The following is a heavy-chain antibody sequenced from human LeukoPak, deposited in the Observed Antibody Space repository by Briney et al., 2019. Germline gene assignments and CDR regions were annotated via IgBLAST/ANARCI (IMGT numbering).Heavy chain of an antibody. Sequence: SETLSLTCAVYGGSFSGYYWNWIRQPPGKGLEWIGEINQSGSTNYNPSLKSRVTISFDTSKNQFSLKLSSVTAADTAVYYCASLDSGYDSPFDYWGQGTLVTVSS. V-gene: IGHV4-34*01. CDR1: GGSFSGYY. D-gene: IGHD5-12*01. J-gene: IGHJ4*02. CDR3: ASLDSGYDSPFDY. CDR2: INQSGST.